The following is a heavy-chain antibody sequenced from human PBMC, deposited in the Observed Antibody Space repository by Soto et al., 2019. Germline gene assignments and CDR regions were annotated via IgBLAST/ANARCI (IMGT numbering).Heavy chain of an antibody. CDR1: GFTFSDYY. CDR3: ARARAFYGSNWFDP. J-gene: IGHJ5*02. Sequence: GGSLRLSCAASGFTFSDYYMSWIRQAPGKGLEWVSYISSSGSTIYYADSVKGRFTISRDNAKNSLYLQMNSLRAEDTAAYYCARARAFYGSNWFDPWGQGTLVTVSS. CDR2: ISSSGSTI. V-gene: IGHV3-11*01. D-gene: IGHD3-10*01.